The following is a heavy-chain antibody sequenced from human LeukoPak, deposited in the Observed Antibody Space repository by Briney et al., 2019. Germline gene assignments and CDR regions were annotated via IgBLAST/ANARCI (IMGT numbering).Heavy chain of an antibody. CDR2: IRYDGSNK. CDR3: AKDRDPPRRIRYFDPPGGYFDY. V-gene: IGHV3-30*02. CDR1: GFTFSSYG. J-gene: IGHJ4*02. Sequence: PGGSLRLSCAASGFTFSSYGMHWVRQAPGKGLEWVAFIRYDGSNKYYADSVKGRFTISRDNSKNTLYLQMNSLRAEDTAVYYCAKDRDPPRRIRYFDPPGGYFDYWGQGTLVTVSS. D-gene: IGHD3-9*01.